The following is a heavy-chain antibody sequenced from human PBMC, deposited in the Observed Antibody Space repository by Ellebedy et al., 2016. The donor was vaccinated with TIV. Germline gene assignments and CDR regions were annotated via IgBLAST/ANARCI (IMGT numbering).Heavy chain of an antibody. Sequence: SETLSLTCAVSDGSISSSNWWSWVRQPPGKGLEWIGNIDHSGSTNYNPSLKSRVTISIDKSNNQLSLKLDSVTAADTAVYYCARGRREVRGVINAYYFDYWGQGTLVTVSS. CDR2: IDHSGST. V-gene: IGHV4-4*02. CDR1: DGSISSSNW. J-gene: IGHJ4*02. CDR3: ARGRREVRGVINAYYFDY. D-gene: IGHD3-10*01.